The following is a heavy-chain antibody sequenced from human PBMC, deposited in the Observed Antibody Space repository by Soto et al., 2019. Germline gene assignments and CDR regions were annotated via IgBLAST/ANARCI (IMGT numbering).Heavy chain of an antibody. CDR1: GYTITSYG. CDR3: AISGVWEPRDY. Sequence: QVQLVQSGAEVKKRGASVKVSCKASGYTITSYGSRWVRQAPVQGLEWMGWISAYNGNTSYAQKLQGRVTMTTDTSTSTAYMELRSLRPDDTAVYYCAISGVWEPRDYWGQGTLVTVSS. V-gene: IGHV1-18*01. CDR2: ISAYNGNT. J-gene: IGHJ4*02. D-gene: IGHD1-26*01.